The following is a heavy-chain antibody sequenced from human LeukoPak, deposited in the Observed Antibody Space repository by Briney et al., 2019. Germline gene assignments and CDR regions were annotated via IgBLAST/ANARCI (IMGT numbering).Heavy chain of an antibody. J-gene: IGHJ5*02. D-gene: IGHD6-6*01. CDR3: ASSSIAARPEWFDP. V-gene: IGHV4-4*07. CDR2: IYTSGST. CDR1: GGSISSYY. Sequence: SETLSLTCTVSGGSISSYYWSWIRQPAGKGLEWIGRIYTSGSTNYNPSLKSRVTMSVDTSKNQFSLKLSSATAADTAVYYCASSSIAARPEWFDPWGQGTLVTVSS.